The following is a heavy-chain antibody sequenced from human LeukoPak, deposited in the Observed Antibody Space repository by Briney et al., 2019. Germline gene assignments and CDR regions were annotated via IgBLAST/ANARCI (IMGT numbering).Heavy chain of an antibody. CDR2: IYYRGGT. CDR1: GGSISSYY. D-gene: IGHD6-6*01. CDR3: ARRADSSSSNSYCYYYYMDV. V-gene: IGHV4-59*08. J-gene: IGHJ6*03. Sequence: AETQSLTCTVSGGSISSYYWSWIRQPPGKGLEWIGYIYYRGGTNYNPSLKSRVTISVDTSKNQFSLKMSSVTAADTAVYYCARRADSSSSNSYCYYYYMDVWGKGTMVTVSS.